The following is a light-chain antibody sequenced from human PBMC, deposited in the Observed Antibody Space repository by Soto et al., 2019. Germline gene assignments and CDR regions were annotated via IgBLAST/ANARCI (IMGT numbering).Light chain of an antibody. Sequence: SALTQPRSVSVAPGQSVTISCTGTSSDVGGLNCVSWYQHHPGKAPKLMIYGVSTRPSGLPDRFSGSKSGTTASLTISGLQGEDEADYYCCSYAGSYTGVFGGGTKLTVL. V-gene: IGLV2-11*01. J-gene: IGLJ3*02. CDR2: GVS. CDR3: CSYAGSYTGV. CDR1: SSDVGGLNC.